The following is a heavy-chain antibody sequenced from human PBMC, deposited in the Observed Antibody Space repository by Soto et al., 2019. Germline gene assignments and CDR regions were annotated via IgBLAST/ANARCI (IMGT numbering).Heavy chain of an antibody. Sequence: HGESLKISCKGSGYSFTSYWIGWVRQMLGKGLEWMGIIYPGDSDTRYSPSFQGQVTISADKSISTAYLQWSSLKASDTAMYYCARQVTDYYDSSGYTYYYYGMDVWGQGTTVTVSS. CDR1: GYSFTSYW. V-gene: IGHV5-51*01. CDR2: IYPGDSDT. CDR3: ARQVTDYYDSSGYTYYYYGMDV. D-gene: IGHD3-22*01. J-gene: IGHJ6*02.